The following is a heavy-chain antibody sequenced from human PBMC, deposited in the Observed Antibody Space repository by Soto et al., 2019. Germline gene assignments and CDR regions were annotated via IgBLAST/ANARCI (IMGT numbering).Heavy chain of an antibody. CDR3: ARPSVAGTYYYYYGMDV. CDR1: GGTFSSYA. D-gene: IGHD6-19*01. CDR2: IIPIFGTA. V-gene: IGHV1-69*13. Sequence: SVKVSCKASGGTFSSYAISWVRQAPGQGLEWMGGIIPIFGTANYAQKFQGRVTITADESTSTAYMELSSLRSEDTAVYYCARPSVAGTYYYYYGMDVWGQGTTVTVSS. J-gene: IGHJ6*02.